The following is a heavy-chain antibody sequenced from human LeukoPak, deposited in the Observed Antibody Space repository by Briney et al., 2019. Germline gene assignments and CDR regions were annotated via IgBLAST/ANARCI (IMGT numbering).Heavy chain of an antibody. V-gene: IGHV3-23*01. CDR3: AKRAGYNSNYFDY. Sequence: PGGSLRLSCAASGFTFGSYAMSWVRQAPGRGLEWVSAISGSGSSTYYADSVKGRFTISRDNSRNTLSLQMNSLRAEDTAVYYCAKRAGYNSNYFDYWGQGTLVTVSS. CDR2: ISGSGSST. D-gene: IGHD5-24*01. J-gene: IGHJ4*02. CDR1: GFTFGSYA.